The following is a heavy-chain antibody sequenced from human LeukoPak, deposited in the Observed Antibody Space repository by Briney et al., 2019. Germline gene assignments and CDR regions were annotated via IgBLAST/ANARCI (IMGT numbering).Heavy chain of an antibody. V-gene: IGHV1-69*13. J-gene: IGHJ4*02. CDR2: IIPIFGTA. Sequence: GASVKVSCKASGGTFSSYAISWVRQAPGQGLEWMGGIIPIFGTANYAQKLQGRVTITADESTSTAYMELSSLRSEDTAVYYCARDRVGSWYFDYWGQGTLVTVSS. D-gene: IGHD6-13*01. CDR1: GGTFSSYA. CDR3: ARDRVGSWYFDY.